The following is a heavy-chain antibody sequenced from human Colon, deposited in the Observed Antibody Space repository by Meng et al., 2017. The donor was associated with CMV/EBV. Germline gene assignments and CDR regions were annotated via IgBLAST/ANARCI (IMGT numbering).Heavy chain of an antibody. D-gene: IGHD2-2*01. CDR2: INWKGSST. V-gene: IGHV3-20*04. J-gene: IGHJ6*02. CDR1: GFNFDDYG. CDR3: ARNRRNCGSVSCYGYYGMDV. Sequence: GESLKISCSGSGFNFDDYGMNWVRQVPGKGPEWVAGINWKGSSTTYADSVKGRFTISRDSSTNTLYLQIDSLRAEDTAVYFCARNRRNCGSVSCYGYYGMDVWGQGTTVTVSS.